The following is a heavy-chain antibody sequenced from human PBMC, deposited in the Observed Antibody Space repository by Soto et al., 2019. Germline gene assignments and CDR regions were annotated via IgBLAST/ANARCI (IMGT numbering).Heavy chain of an antibody. CDR3: ARGEYCGGDCYYYYYGMDV. D-gene: IGHD2-21*02. J-gene: IGHJ6*02. CDR2: ISYDGSNK. Sequence: GGSLRLSCAASGFTFSSYAMHWVRQAPGKGLEWVAVISYDGSNKYYADSVKVRFTISRDNSKNTLYLQMNSMRAEDTAVYYCARGEYCGGDCYYYYYGMDVWGQGTTVTVSS. V-gene: IGHV3-30*04. CDR1: GFTFSSYA.